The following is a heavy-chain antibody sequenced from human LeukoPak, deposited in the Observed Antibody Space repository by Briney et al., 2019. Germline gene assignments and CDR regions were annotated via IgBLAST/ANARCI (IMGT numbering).Heavy chain of an antibody. CDR2: VNFDASRT. CDR1: GFTFSSYW. Sequence: LPGGSLRLSCAASGFTFSSYWMHWVRQGPGKGLVWVSRVNFDASRTDYADSLKGRFTISRDNAKNTLYLQMNSLRVEDTAVYYCARDLLYLGQYAAPMDVWGKGTTVTVSS. CDR3: ARDLLYLGQYAAPMDV. D-gene: IGHD6-6*01. J-gene: IGHJ6*04. V-gene: IGHV3-74*01.